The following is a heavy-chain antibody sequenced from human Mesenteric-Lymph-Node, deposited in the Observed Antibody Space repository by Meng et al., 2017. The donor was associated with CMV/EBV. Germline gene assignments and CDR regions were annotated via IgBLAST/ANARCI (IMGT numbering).Heavy chain of an antibody. CDR1: GFTFSSEA. CDR3: AKDTRSGSYYRYLDY. D-gene: IGHD1-26*01. V-gene: IGHV3-23*01. J-gene: IGHJ4*02. CDR2: ISGSGASA. Sequence: GGSLRLSCAASGFTFSSEAMTWVRQAPGKGLEWVSGISGSGASAYYADSVKGRFTVSRDNSKSTLYLQINSLRAEDTAVYYCAKDTRSGSYYRYLDYWGQGTLVTVSS.